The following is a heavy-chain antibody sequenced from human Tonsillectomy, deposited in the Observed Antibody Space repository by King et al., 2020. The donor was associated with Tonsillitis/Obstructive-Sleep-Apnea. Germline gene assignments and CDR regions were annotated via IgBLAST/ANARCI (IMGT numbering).Heavy chain of an antibody. V-gene: IGHV4-39*01. J-gene: IGHJ4*02. CDR3: VCCSTGN. CDR2: IYYSGST. Sequence: QLQESGPGLVKPSETLSLTCTVSGGSISSSSYYWGWIRQPPGQGLEWIGSIYYSGSTYYNPSLKSRVTISVDTSKNQFSLKLSSVTAADTAVYYCVCCSTGNWGQGTLVTVSS. CDR1: GGSISSSSYY. D-gene: IGHD3-10*02.